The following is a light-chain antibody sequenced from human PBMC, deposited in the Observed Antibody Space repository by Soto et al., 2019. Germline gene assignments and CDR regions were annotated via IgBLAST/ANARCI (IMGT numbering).Light chain of an antibody. V-gene: IGLV2-14*01. CDR2: DVS. J-gene: IGLJ1*01. CDR1: SSDVGGYSY. CDR3: ASYTTSSTYV. Sequence: QPALTRPASVSGSPGESIAISCTGTSSDVGGYSYVSWYQQQPGKAPKLVISDVSNRPSGVSDRFSGSKSGNTASLTISGLQTEDEADYYCASYTTSSTYVFGTGTKVTV.